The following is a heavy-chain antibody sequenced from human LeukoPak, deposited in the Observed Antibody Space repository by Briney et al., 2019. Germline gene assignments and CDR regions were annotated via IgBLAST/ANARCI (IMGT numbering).Heavy chain of an antibody. CDR1: GFSFMTSW. V-gene: IGHV3-74*03. D-gene: IGHD6-19*01. Sequence: GGSLRLSCAASGFSFMTSWMHWVRQAPGKGLVWVSRINYDGSSTTYADSVKGRFTISRDNAKNTLYLQMNSLRAEDTAVYYCAKPYSSGWYGIPYYFDYWGQGTLVTVSS. J-gene: IGHJ4*02. CDR3: AKPYSSGWYGIPYYFDY. CDR2: INYDGSST.